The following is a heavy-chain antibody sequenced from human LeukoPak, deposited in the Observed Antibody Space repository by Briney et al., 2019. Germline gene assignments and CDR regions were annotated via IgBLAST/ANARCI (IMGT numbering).Heavy chain of an antibody. Sequence: TGGSLRLSCAASGFTFTSYAMSWVRQAPGKGLEWVSYISSSSSTIYYADSVKGRFTISRDNAKNSLYLQMNSLRAEDTAVYYCARGAYYYEDWGQGTPVTVSS. CDR1: GFTFTSYA. CDR3: ARGAYYYED. CDR2: ISSSSSTI. D-gene: IGHD3-22*01. J-gene: IGHJ4*02. V-gene: IGHV3-48*01.